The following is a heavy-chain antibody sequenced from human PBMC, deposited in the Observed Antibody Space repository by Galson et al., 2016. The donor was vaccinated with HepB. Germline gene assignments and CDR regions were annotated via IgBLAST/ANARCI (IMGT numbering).Heavy chain of an antibody. CDR1: GYSFSSYW. D-gene: IGHD2-15*01. CDR2: IYPGDSDT. J-gene: IGHJ4*02. CDR3: ARSGLGYCTDGSCFIDY. V-gene: IGHV5-51*01. Sequence: QSGAEVKKSGESLKISCKASGYSFSSYWIGWVRQKPGKGLEWMGMIYPGDSDTRYSPSLQGQVTISADKSISTAYLQWSSLKASDTAMYYCARSGLGYCTDGSCFIDYWGQETLVTVSS.